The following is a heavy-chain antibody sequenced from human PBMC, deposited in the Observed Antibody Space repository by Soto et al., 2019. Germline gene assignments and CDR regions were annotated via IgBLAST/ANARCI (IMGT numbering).Heavy chain of an antibody. CDR3: AHRFSGSYLGHAFDI. J-gene: IGHJ3*02. CDR1: GFSLSTSGVG. D-gene: IGHD1-26*01. V-gene: IGHV2-5*01. CDR2: IFLNDDK. Sequence: SGPTLVNPTQTLTLTCTFSGFSLSTSGVGVGWIRQPPGKALEWLALIFLNDDKRYNPSLKSRLTITKDTSKNQVVLTMTNMDPVDTATYYCAHRFSGSYLGHAFDIWGQGTMVTVSS.